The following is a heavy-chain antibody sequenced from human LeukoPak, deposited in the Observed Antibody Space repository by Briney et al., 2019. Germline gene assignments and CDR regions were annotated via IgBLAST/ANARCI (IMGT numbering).Heavy chain of an antibody. CDR2: ISNSGST. D-gene: IGHD2-15*01. V-gene: IGHV4-59*11. CDR1: GGPIISHY. CDR3: GRDALVGYLSFYYMDV. Sequence: SETLSLTCTVSGGPIISHYWTWIRQSPVKELEWIGDISNSGSTSYNPSLKSRVTISIDTSKNQFSLKLSSVTAADTAVYYCGRDALVGYLSFYYMDVWGKGTTVTVSS. J-gene: IGHJ6*03.